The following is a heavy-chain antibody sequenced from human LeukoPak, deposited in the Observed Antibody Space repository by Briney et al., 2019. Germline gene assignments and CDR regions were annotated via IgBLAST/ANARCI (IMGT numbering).Heavy chain of an antibody. V-gene: IGHV4-34*01. Sequence: SETLSLTCAVYGGSFSGYYWSWIRQPPGKGLEWIGEINHSGSTNYNPSLKSRVTISVDTSKNQFSLKLSSVTAADTALYYCARAEGYSSGLYDYWGQGTLVTVSS. CDR2: INHSGST. J-gene: IGHJ4*02. D-gene: IGHD6-19*01. CDR1: GGSFSGYY. CDR3: ARAEGYSSGLYDY.